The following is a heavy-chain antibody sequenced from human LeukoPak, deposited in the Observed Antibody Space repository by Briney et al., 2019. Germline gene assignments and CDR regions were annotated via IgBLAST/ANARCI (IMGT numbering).Heavy chain of an antibody. CDR3: ARLVGYCSGGSCYHFDY. V-gene: IGHV5-51*01. D-gene: IGHD2-15*01. J-gene: IGHJ4*02. CDR2: IYPGDSDT. CDR1: GYSFTSYW. Sequence: GESLKISCKGSGYSFTSYWIGWVRQMPGKGLEWMGIIYPGDSDTRYGPSFQGQVTISADKSISTAYLQWSSLKASDTAMYYCARLVGYCSGGSCYHFDYWGQGTLVTVSS.